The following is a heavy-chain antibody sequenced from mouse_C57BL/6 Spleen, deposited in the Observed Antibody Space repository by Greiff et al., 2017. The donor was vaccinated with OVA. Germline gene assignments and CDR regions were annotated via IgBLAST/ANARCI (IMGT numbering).Heavy chain of an antibody. CDR3: ARGYGSSRSYWYFDV. CDR2: FHPYNDDT. D-gene: IGHD1-1*01. Sequence: QVQLQQSGAELVKPGASVKMSCKASGYTFTTYPIEWMKQNHGKSLEWIGNFHPYNDDTTYTEKFKGKATLTVENSSSTVYLELSRLTSDDSAVYYCARGYGSSRSYWYFDVWGTGTTVTGSS. J-gene: IGHJ1*03. CDR1: GYTFTTYP. V-gene: IGHV1-47*01.